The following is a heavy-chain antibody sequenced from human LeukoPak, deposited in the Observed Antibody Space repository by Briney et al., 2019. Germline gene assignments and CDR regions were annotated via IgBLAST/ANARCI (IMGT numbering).Heavy chain of an antibody. CDR1: GFTFSTYG. J-gene: IGHJ3*02. CDR2: IWYDGSNK. D-gene: IGHD6-19*01. V-gene: IGHV3-33*01. CDR3: ARAKDNSGRDGFDI. Sequence: PGVSLRLSCAASGFTFSTYGIHWVRQAPGKGLEWVAVIWYDGSNKYYADSVKGRFTISRDNSKNTLYLQMNSLRAEDTAVYYCARAKDNSGRDGFDIWGQGTMVTVSS.